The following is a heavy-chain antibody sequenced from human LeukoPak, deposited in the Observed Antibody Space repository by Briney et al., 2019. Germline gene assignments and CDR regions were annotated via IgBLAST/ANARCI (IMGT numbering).Heavy chain of an antibody. J-gene: IGHJ4*02. CDR3: AKDCNGGNCYIDY. D-gene: IGHD2-15*01. CDR1: GFAFSTYW. CDR2: ISGSGGST. V-gene: IGHV3-23*01. Sequence: GGSLRLSCAASGFAFSTYWLSWVRQAPGKGLEWVSAISGSGGSTYYADSVKGRFTISRDNSKNTLYLQMNSLRAEDTAVYYCAKDCNGGNCYIDYWGQGTLVTVAS.